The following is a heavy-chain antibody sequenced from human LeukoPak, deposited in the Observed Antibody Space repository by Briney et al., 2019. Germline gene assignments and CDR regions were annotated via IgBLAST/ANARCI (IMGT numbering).Heavy chain of an antibody. Sequence: PSETLSLTCTVSGGSISSSSYYWGWISQPPGKGLEWIGSIYYSGSTYYNPSLKSRVTISVDTSKNQFSLKLSSVTAADTAVYYCARWGLDTAMVKMGAFDIWGQGTMVTVSS. D-gene: IGHD5-18*01. V-gene: IGHV4-39*01. CDR1: GGSISSSSYY. CDR2: IYYSGST. CDR3: ARWGLDTAMVKMGAFDI. J-gene: IGHJ3*02.